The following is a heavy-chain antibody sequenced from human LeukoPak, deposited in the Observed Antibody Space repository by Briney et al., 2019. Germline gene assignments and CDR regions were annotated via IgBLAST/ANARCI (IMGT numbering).Heavy chain of an antibody. D-gene: IGHD6-13*01. J-gene: IGHJ6*02. CDR1: GYTYTSYY. V-gene: IGHV1-46*01. CDR2: INPSGGST. Sequence: VSVKVSCKASGYTYTSYYMHWVRQAPGQGLEWMGIINPSGGSTSYAQKFQGRVTMTRDTSTSTVYMELSSLRSEDTAVYYCARVTAGTYGMDVWGQGTTVTVS. CDR3: ARVTAGTYGMDV.